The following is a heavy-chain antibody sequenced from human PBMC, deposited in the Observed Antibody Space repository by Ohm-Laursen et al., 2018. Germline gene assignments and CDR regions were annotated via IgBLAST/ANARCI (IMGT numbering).Heavy chain of an antibody. D-gene: IGHD3-3*01. CDR1: GGSFSGYY. CDR3: ARETSFWSGYYTGIRWFDP. CDR2: INHSGST. V-gene: IGHV4-34*01. J-gene: IGHJ5*02. Sequence: TLSLTCAVYGGSFSGYYWSWIRQPPGKGLEWIGEINHSGSTNYNPSLKSRVTISVDTSKNQFSLKLSSVTAADTAVYYCARETSFWSGYYTGIRWFDPWGQGTLVTVSS.